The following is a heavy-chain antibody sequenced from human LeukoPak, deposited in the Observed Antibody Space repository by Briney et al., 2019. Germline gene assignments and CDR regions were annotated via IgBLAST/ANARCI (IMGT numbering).Heavy chain of an antibody. Sequence: PGGSLRLSCAASGFTFSSYAMSWVRQAPGKGLEWVSAISGSGGSTYYADSVKGRFTISRDNAKNTLYLQMNSLRAEDTAVYYCAKDMGYDYVWGSYRYIGDYWGQETLVSVSS. CDR3: AKDMGYDYVWGSYRYIGDY. CDR1: GFTFSSYA. D-gene: IGHD3-16*02. CDR2: ISGSGGST. J-gene: IGHJ4*02. V-gene: IGHV3-23*01.